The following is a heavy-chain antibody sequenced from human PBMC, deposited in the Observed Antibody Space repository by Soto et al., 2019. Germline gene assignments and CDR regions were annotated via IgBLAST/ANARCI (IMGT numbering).Heavy chain of an antibody. CDR2: IYYSGIT. V-gene: IGHV4-59*01. Sequence: QVQLQESGPGLVKASETLSLTCTVSGDSINRYHWSWIRQPPGKGLEWIGQIYYSGITNYNPSLNSRVTILVDTSKNQYYLKLSSVTAEDTAVYYWARWGKGYDSWGQGALVSVSS. D-gene: IGHD7-27*01. CDR1: GDSINRYH. CDR3: ARWGKGYDS. J-gene: IGHJ4*02.